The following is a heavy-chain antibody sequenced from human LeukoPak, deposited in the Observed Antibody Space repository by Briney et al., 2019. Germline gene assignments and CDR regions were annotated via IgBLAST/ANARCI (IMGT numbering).Heavy chain of an antibody. V-gene: IGHV3-53*01. D-gene: IGHD3-16*01. CDR1: GLTVNSNY. CDR2: IYSGGTT. Sequence: PGGSLRLSCAASGLTVNSNYMNWVRQAPGKGLQWVSVIYSGGTTYYADSVKGRFTISRDNAKDTLYLQMNSLRPEDTAVYYCGRDLGGRGGAWGQGTLVTVSS. J-gene: IGHJ5*02. CDR3: GRDLGGRGGA.